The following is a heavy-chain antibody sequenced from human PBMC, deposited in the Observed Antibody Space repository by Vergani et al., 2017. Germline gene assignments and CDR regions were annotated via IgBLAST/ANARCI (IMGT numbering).Heavy chain of an antibody. CDR3: ARETFNYYESSGSRRGYAYDI. Sequence: QVQLQESGPGLVKPSQTLSLTCTVSGGSISSGSYYWSWIRQPAGKGLEWIGRTYISGSTNYNPSLKSRVTMSVDSSKNQFSLKLSSVTAADTAVYYCARETFNYYESSGSRRGYAYDIWGQGTMVTVSS. D-gene: IGHD3-22*01. CDR1: GGSISSGSYY. CDR2: TYISGST. V-gene: IGHV4-61*02. J-gene: IGHJ3*02.